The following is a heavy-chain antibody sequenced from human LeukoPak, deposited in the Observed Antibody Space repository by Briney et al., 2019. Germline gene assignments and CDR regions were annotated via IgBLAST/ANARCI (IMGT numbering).Heavy chain of an antibody. D-gene: IGHD2-21*01. CDR1: GFTFSSYA. CDR3: AKAPVTSCRGAYCYPFDS. J-gene: IGHJ4*02. CDR2: ISYDGSNK. Sequence: GGSLRLSCAASGFTFSSYAMHWVRQAPGKGLEWVAVISYDGSNKYYADSVKGRFTISRDNSKNMLYLQMNSLRAEDTAVYYCAKAPVTSCRGAYCYPFDSWGQGTLVTVSS. V-gene: IGHV3-30*14.